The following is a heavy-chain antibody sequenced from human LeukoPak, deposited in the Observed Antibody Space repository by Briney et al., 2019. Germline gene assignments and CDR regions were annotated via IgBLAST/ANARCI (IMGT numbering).Heavy chain of an antibody. Sequence: SETLSLTCAVYGGSFSDYYWIWIRQSPGKGLEWLGQINHSGSANYNPSLKSRITISVDSPKNQFSLELTSVTAADTAVYYCARQGASYGDYVWGYYYMDVWGRGTTVTVSS. CDR2: INHSGSA. CDR3: ARQGASYGDYVWGYYYMDV. CDR1: GGSFSDYY. D-gene: IGHD4-17*01. V-gene: IGHV4-34*01. J-gene: IGHJ6*03.